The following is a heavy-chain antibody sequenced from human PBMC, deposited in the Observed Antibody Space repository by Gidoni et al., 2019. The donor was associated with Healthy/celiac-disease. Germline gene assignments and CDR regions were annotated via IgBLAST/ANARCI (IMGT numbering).Heavy chain of an antibody. V-gene: IGHV1-8*01. CDR3: ARGVDGSGSYNDAFDI. J-gene: IGHJ3*02. D-gene: IGHD3-10*01. CDR1: GYTFTSYD. CDR2: MNPNSGNT. Sequence: QVLLVQSGAEVKKPGASVKVSCRASGYTFTSYDINWVRQATGQGLEWMGWMNPNSGNTGYAQKFQGRVTMTRNTSISTAYMELSSLRSEDTAVYYCARGVDGSGSYNDAFDIWGQGTMVTVSS.